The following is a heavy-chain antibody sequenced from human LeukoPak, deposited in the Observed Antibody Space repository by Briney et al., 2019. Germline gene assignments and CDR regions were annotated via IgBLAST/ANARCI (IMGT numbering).Heavy chain of an antibody. CDR2: INHSGST. D-gene: IGHD3-10*01. J-gene: IGHJ4*02. Sequence: SETLSLTCAVYGGSFSGYYWSWIRHPPGKGLEWIGEINHSGSTNYNPSLKSRVTISVDTSKNQFSLKLSSVTAADTAVYYCARGAGFGELLFDFDYWGQGTLVTVSS. V-gene: IGHV4-34*01. CDR1: GGSFSGYY. CDR3: ARGAGFGELLFDFDY.